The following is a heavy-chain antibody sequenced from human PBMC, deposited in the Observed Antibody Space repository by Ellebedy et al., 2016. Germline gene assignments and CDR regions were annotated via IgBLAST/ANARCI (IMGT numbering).Heavy chain of an antibody. CDR1: GGSISSYY. D-gene: IGHD3-9*01. CDR3: ARGNGYFDPIDY. V-gene: IGHV4-59*01. J-gene: IGHJ4*02. Sequence: SETLSLXCTVSGGSISSYYWSWIRQPPGKGLEWIGYIYYSGSTNYNPSLKSRVTISVDTSKNQFSLKLSSVTAADTAVYYCARGNGYFDPIDYWGQGTLVTVSS. CDR2: IYYSGST.